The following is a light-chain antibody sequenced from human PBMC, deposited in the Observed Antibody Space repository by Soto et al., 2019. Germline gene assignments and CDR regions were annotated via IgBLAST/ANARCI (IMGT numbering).Light chain of an antibody. Sequence: EIVMTQSPATLSVSPGERATLSCRASQSVSSNLAWYQQKPGQAPRLLIYGASTRATAIPARFSGSGSGTEFTPTISSLQSEDFAAYYCQQYNNWPLLTFGGGTKVEIK. J-gene: IGKJ4*01. CDR1: QSVSSN. V-gene: IGKV3-15*01. CDR2: GAS. CDR3: QQYNNWPLLT.